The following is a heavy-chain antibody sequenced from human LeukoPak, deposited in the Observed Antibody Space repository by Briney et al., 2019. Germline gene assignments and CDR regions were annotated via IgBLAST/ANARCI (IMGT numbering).Heavy chain of an antibody. J-gene: IGHJ4*02. D-gene: IGHD5-12*01. CDR2: IKQDGSEK. CDR1: GFTFSRFW. Sequence: GGSLRLSCAASGFTFSRFWMSWVRQAPGKGLEWVANIKQDGSEKYYVDSVKGRFAISRDNAKNSLYLQMNSLRAEDTVVFYCARDGTYTDYDPDFDIWGQGTLVTVSS. CDR3: ARDGTYTDYDPDFDI. V-gene: IGHV3-7*04.